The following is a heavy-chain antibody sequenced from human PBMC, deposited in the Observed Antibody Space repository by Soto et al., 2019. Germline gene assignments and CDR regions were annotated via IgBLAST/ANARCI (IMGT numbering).Heavy chain of an antibody. D-gene: IGHD3-10*01. V-gene: IGHV1-18*04. J-gene: IGHJ6*02. CDR1: GYTFTSHG. CDR3: ARDQRSKAHPYYSYGMDV. Sequence: QVQLVQSGAEVKKPGASVQVSCKASGYTFTSHGISWVRQAPGQGLEWMGWISAYNRNTNYAQKFQGRVTMTTDTSTSTGYMDLRSLRFDDTAVYYGARDQRSKAHPYYSYGMDVWGQGTTVTVAS. CDR2: ISAYNRNT.